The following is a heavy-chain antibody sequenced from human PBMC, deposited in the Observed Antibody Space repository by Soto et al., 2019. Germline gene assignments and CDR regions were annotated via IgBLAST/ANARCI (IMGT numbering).Heavy chain of an antibody. Sequence: QVQLVQSGAEVKKPGSSVKVSCKASGGTFSSYTISWVRQAPGQGREWMGRIIPILGIANYAQKFQGRVTITADKSTSTASMELSSLRSEDTAVYYCAREVKYGSGRYPNWFDPWGQGTLVTVSS. CDR3: AREVKYGSGRYPNWFDP. D-gene: IGHD3-10*01. V-gene: IGHV1-69*08. CDR1: GGTFSSYT. CDR2: IIPILGIA. J-gene: IGHJ5*02.